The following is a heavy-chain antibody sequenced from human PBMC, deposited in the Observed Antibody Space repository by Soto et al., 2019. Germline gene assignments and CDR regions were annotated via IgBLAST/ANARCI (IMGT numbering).Heavy chain of an antibody. Sequence: ASVKVSCKASGGTFSSYAISWVRQAPGQGLEWMGGIIPIFGTANYAQKFQGRVTITADESTSTAYRELSSLRSEDTAVYYCARVGRYDILTGYYGSYGMDVWGQGTTVTVSS. J-gene: IGHJ6*02. D-gene: IGHD3-9*01. CDR2: IIPIFGTA. V-gene: IGHV1-69*13. CDR3: ARVGRYDILTGYYGSYGMDV. CDR1: GGTFSSYA.